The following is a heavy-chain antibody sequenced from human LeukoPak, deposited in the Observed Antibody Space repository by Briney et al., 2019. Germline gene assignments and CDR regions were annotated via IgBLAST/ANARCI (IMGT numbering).Heavy chain of an antibody. CDR1: GGTFSSYA. D-gene: IGHD2-2*01. Sequence: GSSVKVSCKASGGTFSSYAISWVRQAPGQGLEWMGWISAYNGNTNYAQKLQGRVTMTTDTSTSTAYMELRSLRSDDTAVYYCARVGGEGYQLPPGYYYYYMDVWGKGTTVTVSS. V-gene: IGHV1-18*01. CDR2: ISAYNGNT. CDR3: ARVGGEGYQLPPGYYYYYMDV. J-gene: IGHJ6*03.